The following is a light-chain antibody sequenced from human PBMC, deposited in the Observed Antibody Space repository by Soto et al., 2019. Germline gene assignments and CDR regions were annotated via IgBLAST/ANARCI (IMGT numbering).Light chain of an antibody. J-gene: IGKJ1*01. CDR2: DAS. V-gene: IGKV1-5*01. CDR1: QSISGW. Sequence: GDRVTITCRASQSISGWLAWFQQKPGKAPKLLIYDASSLESGVPSRFSGSGFGTEFTLTISSLQPDDSATYYCQQYNVYSTFGQGTKVDIK. CDR3: QQYNVYST.